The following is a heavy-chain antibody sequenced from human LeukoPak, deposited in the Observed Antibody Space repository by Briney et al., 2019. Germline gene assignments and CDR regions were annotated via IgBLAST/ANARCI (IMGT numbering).Heavy chain of an antibody. CDR1: GGTFSSYA. Sequence: SVKVSCKASGGTFSSYAISWVRQAPGQGLEWMGRIIPILGIANYAQKFQGRVTITADKSTSTAYMELSSLRSEDTAVYYCASDNKVTAMGDYFDYWGQGTLVTVSS. CDR3: ASDNKVTAMGDYFDY. J-gene: IGHJ4*02. V-gene: IGHV1-69*04. D-gene: IGHD5-18*01. CDR2: IIPILGIA.